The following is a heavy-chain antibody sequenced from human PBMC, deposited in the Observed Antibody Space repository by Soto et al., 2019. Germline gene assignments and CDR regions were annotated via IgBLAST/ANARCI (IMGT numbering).Heavy chain of an antibody. Sequence: ASVKVSCKASGYTFTSYGISWVRQAPGQGLEWMGWISAYNGNTNYAQKLQGRVTMTTDTSTSTAYMELRSLRSDDTAVYYCATTTGLHYYYGMDVWGQGTTVTVSS. CDR1: GYTFTSYG. V-gene: IGHV1-18*01. CDR2: ISAYNGNT. D-gene: IGHD1-26*01. J-gene: IGHJ6*02. CDR3: ATTTGLHYYYGMDV.